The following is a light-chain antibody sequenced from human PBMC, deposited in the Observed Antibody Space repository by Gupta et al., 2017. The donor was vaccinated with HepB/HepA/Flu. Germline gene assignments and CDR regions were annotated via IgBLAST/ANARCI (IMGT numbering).Light chain of an antibody. CDR1: NIEDKN. Sequence: SYVLTQPPSVSVPPGTTATISCAGNNIEDKNVHWYRQKPGLAPLLVIYYDDVRPSGIPERYSGSNSGTTATLTINRVEAGDEADYYCQVWDSGSDLVVFGGGTKLTVL. J-gene: IGLJ2*01. CDR3: QVWDSGSDLVV. V-gene: IGLV3-21*01. CDR2: YDD.